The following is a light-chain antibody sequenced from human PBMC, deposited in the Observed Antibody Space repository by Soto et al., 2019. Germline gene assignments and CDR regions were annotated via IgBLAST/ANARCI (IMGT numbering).Light chain of an antibody. CDR2: DAS. Sequence: DIQMTQSPSTLSASVGDRVTITCRASQSISSWLAWYQQKPGKTPKLLIYDASSLESGVPSRCSGSGSGTEFTFTISSRQPDDFATYYCQQYNSYPWTFGKGTKVDIK. CDR3: QQYNSYPWT. V-gene: IGKV1-5*01. CDR1: QSISSW. J-gene: IGKJ1*01.